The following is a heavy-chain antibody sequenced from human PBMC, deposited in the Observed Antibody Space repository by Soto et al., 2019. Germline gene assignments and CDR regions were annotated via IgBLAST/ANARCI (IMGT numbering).Heavy chain of an antibody. Sequence: QVQLHQWGAGLLKPSETLSLTCAVYSGSFSGYYWSWIRQPPGKGLEWIGEIDHAGATNYNPSLNSRVTISMDTSKNQFSLKLSSVTAADTAVYYWARLMTVVTIRGDAFDIWGQGTMVTVSS. CDR3: ARLMTVVTIRGDAFDI. D-gene: IGHD3-22*01. CDR2: IDHAGAT. CDR1: SGSFSGYY. V-gene: IGHV4-34*01. J-gene: IGHJ3*02.